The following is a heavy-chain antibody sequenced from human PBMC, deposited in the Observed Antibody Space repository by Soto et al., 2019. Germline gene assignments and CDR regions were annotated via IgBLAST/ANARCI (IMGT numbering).Heavy chain of an antibody. Sequence: SETLSLTCAVSGGSISSGGYSWSWIRQPPGKGLECIGYIYHSGSTYYNPSLKSRVTISVDRSKNQFSLKLSSVTAADTAVYYCARAPGYCSSTSCYQYFDYWGQGTLVTVSS. CDR2: IYHSGST. CDR3: ARAPGYCSSTSCYQYFDY. CDR1: GGSISSGGYS. V-gene: IGHV4-30-2*01. D-gene: IGHD2-2*01. J-gene: IGHJ4*02.